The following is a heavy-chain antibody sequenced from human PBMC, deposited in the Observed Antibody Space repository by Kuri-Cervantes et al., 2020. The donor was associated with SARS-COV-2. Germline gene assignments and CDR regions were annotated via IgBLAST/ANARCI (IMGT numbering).Heavy chain of an antibody. V-gene: IGHV3-23*01. Sequence: GESLKISCAASGFTFSSYGMHWVRQAPGKGLEWVSTIEKNGRVTFYADSVKGRFTISRDNSKNTLYLQMNSLRAEDTAVYYCAKDHSLVGATTFDYWGQGTLVTVSS. J-gene: IGHJ4*02. D-gene: IGHD1-26*01. CDR3: AKDHSLVGATTFDY. CDR1: GFTFSSYG. CDR2: IEKNGRVT.